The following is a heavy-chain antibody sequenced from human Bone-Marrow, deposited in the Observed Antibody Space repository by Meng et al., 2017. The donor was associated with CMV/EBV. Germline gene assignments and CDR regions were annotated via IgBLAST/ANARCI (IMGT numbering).Heavy chain of an antibody. D-gene: IGHD2-15*01. Sequence: CNVAGDSISSGGYYWSWIRQLPGKGLEWIGYIYYSGSTYYNPSLKSRLTISVDTSENQFSLKLSSVTAAATASYYCARGPGGYYFDYWGQGILVTVSS. CDR1: GDSISSGGYY. J-gene: IGHJ4*02. V-gene: IGHV4-31*03. CDR2: IYYSGST. CDR3: ARGPGGYYFDY.